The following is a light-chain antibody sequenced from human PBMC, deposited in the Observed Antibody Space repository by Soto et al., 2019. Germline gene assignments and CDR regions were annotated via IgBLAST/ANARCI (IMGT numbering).Light chain of an antibody. CDR1: QSIINF. J-gene: IGKJ1*01. CDR3: HQTYIAPWA. CDR2: AAS. V-gene: IGKV1-39*01. Sequence: DIQVTQSPSSLSASVGDRVTITCRSSQSIINFLNWYQHKPGKAPNLLIFAASTLQSGVPSRFSGSGSGTDFTLTITSLQPGDFATYYCHQTYIAPWAFGQGTRVEIK.